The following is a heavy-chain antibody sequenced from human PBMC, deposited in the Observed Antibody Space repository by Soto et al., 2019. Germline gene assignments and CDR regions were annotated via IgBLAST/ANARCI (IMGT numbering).Heavy chain of an antibody. CDR1: GGSISSYY. J-gene: IGHJ4*02. CDR3: ARGGSGSDFDY. CDR2: IYYSGST. D-gene: IGHD3-10*01. Sequence: SETLSLTYTVSGGSISSYYWSWIRQPPGKGLEWIGYIYYSGSTNYNPSLKSRVTISVDTSKNQFSLKLSSVTAADTAVYYCARGGSGSDFDYWGQGTLVTVSS. V-gene: IGHV4-59*01.